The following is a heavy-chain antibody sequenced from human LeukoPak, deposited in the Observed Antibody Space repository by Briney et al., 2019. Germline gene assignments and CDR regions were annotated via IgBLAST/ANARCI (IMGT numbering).Heavy chain of an antibody. CDR2: INPNSGGT. D-gene: IGHD2-2*01. V-gene: IGHV1-2*02. CDR1: GYTFTGYY. CDR3: ARDSCSSTGCPIDY. Sequence: ASVKVSCKASGYTFTGYYMHWVRQAPGQGLEWMGWINPNSGGTNYAQKFQGRVTMTRDTSISTAYMELSSLRSDDTAVYYCARDSCSSTGCPIDYWGQGTLVTVSS. J-gene: IGHJ4*02.